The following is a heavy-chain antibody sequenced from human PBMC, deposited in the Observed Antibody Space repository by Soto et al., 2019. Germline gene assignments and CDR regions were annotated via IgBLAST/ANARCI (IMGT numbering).Heavy chain of an antibody. Sequence: LTLSCAASVYTFSKYGMSWFRQPPGRGLEWVSGISSGGDTTNYADSVKGRFIISRDNSKSTLYLQMNSLRAEDTAVYYCEKDGSATVITSSVYWGQGTLVTVSS. CDR1: VYTFSKYG. CDR2: ISSGGDTT. CDR3: EKDGSATVITSSVY. J-gene: IGHJ4*02. V-gene: IGHV3-23*01. D-gene: IGHD4-17*01.